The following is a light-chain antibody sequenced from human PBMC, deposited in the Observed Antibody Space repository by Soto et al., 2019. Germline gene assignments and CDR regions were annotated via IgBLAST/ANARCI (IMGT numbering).Light chain of an antibody. V-gene: IGLV1-47*01. J-gene: IGLJ2*01. CDR1: NSNMGRNY. Sequence: QSVLTQTPSASGTPGQRVTISCSGSNSNMGRNYVYWYQQVPGTAPKLLMYRDDVRHSGVPDRFTGSKSGTSASLAISGLRYEDEADYYCTVWDNSLNGVAFGGGTKLTVL. CDR2: RDD. CDR3: TVWDNSLNGVA.